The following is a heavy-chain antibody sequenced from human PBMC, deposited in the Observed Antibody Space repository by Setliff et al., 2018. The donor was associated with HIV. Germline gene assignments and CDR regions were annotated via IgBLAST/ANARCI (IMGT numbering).Heavy chain of an antibody. J-gene: IGHJ6*03. CDR3: ARVDLELPGDFCYMGV. CDR1: GFTVSSNY. V-gene: IGHV3-53*01. CDR2: IYSGGST. Sequence: AGGSLRLSCAASGFTVSSNYMSWVRQAPGKGLEWVSVIYSGGSTYYADSVKGRFTISRDNAKNSLFLEMNSLRAEDTAVYYCARVDLELPGDFCYMGVWGKGTMVTVSS. D-gene: IGHD1-7*01.